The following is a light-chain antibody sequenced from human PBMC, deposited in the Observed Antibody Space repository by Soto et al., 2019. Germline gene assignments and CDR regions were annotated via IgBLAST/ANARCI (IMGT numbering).Light chain of an antibody. V-gene: IGLV2-8*01. CDR3: CSYAGSYSYV. CDR1: SSDVGAYNF. CDR2: EVS. Sequence: SALTQPPSASGSPGQSVTISCTGTSSDVGAYNFVSWYQQHPGKAPKVLIYEVSKRPSGVPDRFSGSKSGNTASLTVSGLQAEDEADYFCCSYAGSYSYVFGTGTKVTV. J-gene: IGLJ1*01.